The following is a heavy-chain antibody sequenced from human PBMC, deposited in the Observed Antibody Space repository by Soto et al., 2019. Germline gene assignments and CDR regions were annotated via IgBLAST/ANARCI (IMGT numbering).Heavy chain of an antibody. J-gene: IGHJ4*02. CDR1: GFTLSGFD. Sequence: EVQLVESGGGLVQPGGYLKLSCAASGFTLSGFDVHWVRQAAGEGLEWVGRIKTKVESYATAYAASVKGRFSLSRDDSKNTAYLEMNSLKTEDTAVYDCTRRHFRSGRCSSDFDFWGQGSLVAVSP. D-gene: IGHD2-15*01. CDR3: TRRHFRSGRCSSDFDF. V-gene: IGHV3-73*01. CDR2: IKTKVESYAT.